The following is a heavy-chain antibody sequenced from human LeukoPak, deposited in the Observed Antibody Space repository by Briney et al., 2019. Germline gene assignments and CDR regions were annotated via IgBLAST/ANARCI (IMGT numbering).Heavy chain of an antibody. V-gene: IGHV3-23*01. Sequence: PGGSLRLSCAASGFTFSNYFMTWVRRAPGKGLEWVSTISASGGSTYYADSVKGRFTISRDNSQNTLYLQMNSLRAEDTAVYYCARGKIRIAAAGIISRYGMDVWGQGTTVTVSS. CDR1: GFTFSNYF. J-gene: IGHJ6*02. CDR2: ISASGGST. D-gene: IGHD6-13*01. CDR3: ARGKIRIAAAGIISRYGMDV.